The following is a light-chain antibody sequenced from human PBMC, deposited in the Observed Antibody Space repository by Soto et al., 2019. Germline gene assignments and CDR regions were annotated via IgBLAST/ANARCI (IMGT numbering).Light chain of an antibody. CDR1: QSVSSY. Sequence: EIVLAQSPATLSLSRGERASQSCRASQSVSSYLAWYQQKPGQAPRLLIYDASNRATGIPARFSGSGSGTDFTLTISSLEPEDFAVYYCQQRSNWLITFGQGTRLEI. V-gene: IGKV3-11*01. CDR3: QQRSNWLIT. CDR2: DAS. J-gene: IGKJ5*01.